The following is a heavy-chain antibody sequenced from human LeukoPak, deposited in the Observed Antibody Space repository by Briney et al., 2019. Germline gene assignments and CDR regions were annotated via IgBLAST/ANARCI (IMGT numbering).Heavy chain of an antibody. CDR3: AKDGGDRYSSGRGDAFDI. Sequence: GGSLRLSCAASGFTFSSYTMNWVRQSPGKGLEWISYIDSSSSTIYYADSVKGRFTISRDNSKNTLYLQMNSLRAEDTAVYYCAKDGGDRYSSGRGDAFDIWGQGTMVTVSS. J-gene: IGHJ3*02. CDR1: GFTFSSYT. D-gene: IGHD6-19*01. CDR2: IDSSSSTI. V-gene: IGHV3-48*01.